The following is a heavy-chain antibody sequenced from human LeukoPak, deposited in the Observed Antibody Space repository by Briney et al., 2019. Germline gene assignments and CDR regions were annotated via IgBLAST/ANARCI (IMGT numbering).Heavy chain of an antibody. D-gene: IGHD4-17*01. CDR2: ISGSGGST. Sequence: GGSLRLSCAASGFTFSSYAMSWVRQAPGKGLEWVSAISGSGGSTYYADSVKGRFTISRDNSKNTLYLQMNSLRAEDTAVYYCAKDGFYGDYRSYFDYWGQGTLVTVSS. CDR1: GFTFSSYA. V-gene: IGHV3-23*01. J-gene: IGHJ4*02. CDR3: AKDGFYGDYRSYFDY.